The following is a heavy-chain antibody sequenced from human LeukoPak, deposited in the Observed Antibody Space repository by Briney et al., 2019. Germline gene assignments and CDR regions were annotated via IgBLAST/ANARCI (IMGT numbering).Heavy chain of an antibody. CDR1: GGSISGYY. CDR2: FSYSGST. D-gene: IGHD3-16*02. Sequence: PSETLSLTCTVPGGSISGYYWSWIRPPPGKGLGWIGYFSYSGSTHSNPSLKSRVTLSVDTFKNPLCLNLSTVSAADTAVYYCARYVWGSYPTFEDCWGQGTLVTVSS. J-gene: IGHJ4*02. CDR3: ARYVWGSYPTFEDC. V-gene: IGHV4-59*01.